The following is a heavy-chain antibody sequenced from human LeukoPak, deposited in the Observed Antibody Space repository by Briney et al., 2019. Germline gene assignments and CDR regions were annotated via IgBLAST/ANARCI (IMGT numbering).Heavy chain of an antibody. V-gene: IGHV3-30*18. D-gene: IGHD3-22*01. Sequence: GGSLRLSCAASGFTFSSYGMHWVRQAPVKGLEWVAVISYDGGNKYYADSVKGRSTISRDNSKNTLYLQMNSLRAEDTAVYYCAKSYINYYDSSGFEYWGQGTLVTVSS. J-gene: IGHJ4*02. CDR2: ISYDGGNK. CDR1: GFTFSSYG. CDR3: AKSYINYYDSSGFEY.